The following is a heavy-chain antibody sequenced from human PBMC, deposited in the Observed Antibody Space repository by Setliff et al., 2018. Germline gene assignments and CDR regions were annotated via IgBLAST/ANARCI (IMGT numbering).Heavy chain of an antibody. CDR2: IHYSGTT. CDR1: GGSSSSHY. Sequence: KPSETLSLTCTVSGGSSSSHYWSWIRQPPGKGLEWIGYIHYSGTTNYNPSLKSRVTLSLDTAKNQFSLELRAVTAADTALYYCARENGYCSGSACYFMFDYWGQGTLVTVSS. D-gene: IGHD2-15*01. CDR3: ARENGYCSGSACYFMFDY. J-gene: IGHJ4*02. V-gene: IGHV4-59*11.